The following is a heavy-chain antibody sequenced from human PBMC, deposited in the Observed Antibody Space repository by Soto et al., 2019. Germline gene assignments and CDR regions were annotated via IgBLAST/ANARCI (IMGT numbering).Heavy chain of an antibody. CDR2: TYYRSKWYN. CDR3: ARGITCSGGSCYSRYRDDYYYYYMDV. CDR1: GDSVSSNSAA. V-gene: IGHV6-1*01. Sequence: SQTLSLTCAISGDSVSSNSAAWNWIRQSPSRGLEWLGRTYYRSKWYNDYAVSVKSRITINPGTSKNQFSLQLNSVTPEDTAVYYCARGITCSGGSCYSRYRDDYYYYYMDVWGKGTTVTVSS. J-gene: IGHJ6*03. D-gene: IGHD2-15*01.